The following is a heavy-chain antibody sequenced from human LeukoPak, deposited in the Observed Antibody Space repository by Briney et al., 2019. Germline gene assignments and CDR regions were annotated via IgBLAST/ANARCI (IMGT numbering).Heavy chain of an antibody. V-gene: IGHV3-7*01. CDR2: VKEDGSDK. D-gene: IGHD5-18*01. J-gene: IGHJ4*02. CDR1: GFIFSNYW. CDR3: ARDAGYGYDRFDY. Sequence: GGSLRLSCEASGFIFSNYWMAWVRQAPGKGLEWVANVKEDGSDKNYVESMKGRYTISRDNAQNSLYLQMNRLGVEDTAVYYCARDAGYGYDRFDYWGQGTQVTVSS.